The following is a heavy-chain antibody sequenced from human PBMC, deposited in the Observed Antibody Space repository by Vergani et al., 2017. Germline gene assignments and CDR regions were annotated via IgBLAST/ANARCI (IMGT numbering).Heavy chain of an antibody. CDR2: IYAGDSDV. CDR3: AREKMYSSSWYRHYYYGMDV. D-gene: IGHD6-13*01. CDR1: GYSITNYW. V-gene: IGHV5-51*03. J-gene: IGHJ6*02. Sequence: EVQLVQSGAEVKKPGESLKISCQGSGYSITNYWIAWVRQRPGKGLEWMGIIYAGDSDVRYSPSFQGQVTMSVDKSLSTAYLQWSSLKASDTATYYCAREKMYSSSWYRHYYYGMDVWGQGTTVTVSS.